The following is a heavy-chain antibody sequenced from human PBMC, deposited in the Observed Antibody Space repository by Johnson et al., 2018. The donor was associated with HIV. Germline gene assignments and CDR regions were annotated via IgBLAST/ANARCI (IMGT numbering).Heavy chain of an antibody. CDR1: GFTFGDYA. CDR3: ASPDYERYYGAFDI. D-gene: IGHD3-10*01. Sequence: VQLVESGGGVVQPGRSLRLSCTASGFTFGDYAMSWVRQAPGKGLEWVSVIYSGGSTYYADSVKGRYTISRDNSKNTLYLQMNSLRAEDTAVYYCASPDYERYYGAFDIWGQGTMVTVSS. J-gene: IGHJ3*02. V-gene: IGHV3-66*01. CDR2: IYSGGST.